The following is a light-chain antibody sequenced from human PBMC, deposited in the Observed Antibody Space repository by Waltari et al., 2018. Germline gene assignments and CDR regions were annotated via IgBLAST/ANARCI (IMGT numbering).Light chain of an antibody. CDR3: LQALQSPWS. CDR2: WGS. J-gene: IGKJ1*01. CDR1: QHLRHTKGYNE. Sequence: QHLRHTKGYNELDWYLQKPGQAPQRLIFWGSNRAAGVRNRFRGSGAGTDLTLKISSVGTEDGVVYDCLQALQSPWSFGPGTTVDI. V-gene: IGKV2-28*01.